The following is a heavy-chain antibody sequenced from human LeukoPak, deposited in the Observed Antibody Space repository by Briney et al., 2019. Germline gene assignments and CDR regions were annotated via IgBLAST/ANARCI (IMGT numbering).Heavy chain of an antibody. D-gene: IGHD5-12*01. CDR1: GYSISSSNW. CDR2: IYYSGSI. Sequence: SDTLSLTCAVSGYSISSSNWWGWIRQAPGKGPEWIGYIYYSGSIYYNPSLKSRVTMSVDTSKNQFSLKLSSVTAADTAVYYCAIRSGSGYCLDYSGQGTLVNVSS. J-gene: IGHJ4*02. V-gene: IGHV4-28*05. CDR3: AIRSGSGYCLDY.